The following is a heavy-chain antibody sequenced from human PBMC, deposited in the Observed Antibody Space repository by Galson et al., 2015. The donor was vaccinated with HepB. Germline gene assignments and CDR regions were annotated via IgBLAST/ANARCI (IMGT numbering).Heavy chain of an antibody. Sequence: PALVKPTQTLTLTCTVSGFSLSTSGMCVSWIRQPPGKSLEWLARIEWDDDKYYSSSLKTRLTISKDTSKNQVVLTVTNMDPLDTATYYCARIHGYDYYYYGLDVWGQGTTVTVSS. CDR3: ARIHGYDYYYYGLDV. CDR1: GFSLSTSGMC. J-gene: IGHJ6*02. V-gene: IGHV2-70*11. D-gene: IGHD5-12*01. CDR2: IEWDDDK.